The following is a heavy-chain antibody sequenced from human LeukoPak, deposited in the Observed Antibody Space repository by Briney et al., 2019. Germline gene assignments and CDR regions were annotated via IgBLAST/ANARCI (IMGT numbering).Heavy chain of an antibody. D-gene: IGHD6-13*01. J-gene: IGHJ3*02. CDR2: ISGSGGNT. V-gene: IGHV3-23*01. CDR3: ARDWPSEWQHLPDYDAVDI. Sequence: TGGSLRLSCAASGFTFSSYAMSWVRQPPGKGLNWVSSISGSGGNTFYADSVKGRFTISRDNSKNTLYLQMNSLRAEDTAVYYCARDWPSEWQHLPDYDAVDIWGQGTMSPSLQ. CDR1: GFTFSSYA.